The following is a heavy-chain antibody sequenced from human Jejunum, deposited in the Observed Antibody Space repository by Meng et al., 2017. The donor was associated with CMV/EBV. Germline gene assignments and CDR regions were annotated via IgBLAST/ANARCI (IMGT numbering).Heavy chain of an antibody. CDR1: GFPFSGYT. D-gene: IGHD3-3*01. J-gene: IGHJ4*02. CDR3: AKGAAFGVTAPDY. Sequence: SGFPFSGYTMTWVRLAPGKGLEWVSRIRGNGGSAAYADSVQDRFTIFRDNSQNTLYLQMNSLRAEDTAVYYCAKGAAFGVTAPDYWGQGTLVTVSS. V-gene: IGHV3-23*01. CDR2: IRGNGGSA.